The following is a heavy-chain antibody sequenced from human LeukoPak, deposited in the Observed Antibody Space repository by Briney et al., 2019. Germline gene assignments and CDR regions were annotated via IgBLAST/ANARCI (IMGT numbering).Heavy chain of an antibody. D-gene: IGHD6-19*01. J-gene: IGHJ4*02. CDR1: GFIFSTHW. CDR3: VGGSGWLPGF. V-gene: IGHV3-7*01. Sequence: GGSLRLSCAASGFIFSTHWMNWVRQAPGKGLEWVAIIKGDGSETLYVDSVKGRFTISRDNTKNSLYVQMNSMRAEDTAVYCCVGGSGWLPGFWGQGVLVTVAS. CDR2: IKGDGSET.